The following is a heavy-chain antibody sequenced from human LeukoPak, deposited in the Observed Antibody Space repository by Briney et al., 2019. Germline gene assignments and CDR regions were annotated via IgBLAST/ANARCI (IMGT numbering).Heavy chain of an antibody. Sequence: PSETLSLTCTVSGGSISSYYWSWIRQPAGKGLEWIGRIYTSGSTNYNPSLKSRVTMSVDTSKNQFSLKLSSVTAADTAVYYCARGPMVRGVIITKGVFDYWGQGTLVTVSS. J-gene: IGHJ4*02. V-gene: IGHV4-4*07. CDR3: ARGPMVRGVIITKGVFDY. CDR2: IYTSGST. CDR1: GGSISSYY. D-gene: IGHD3-10*01.